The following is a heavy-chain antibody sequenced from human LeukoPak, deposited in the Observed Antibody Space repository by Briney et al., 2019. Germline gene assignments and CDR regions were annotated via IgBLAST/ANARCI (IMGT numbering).Heavy chain of an antibody. V-gene: IGHV4-34*01. CDR1: GGSFSGYY. CDR2: INHSGST. D-gene: IGHD7-27*01. Sequence: SETLSLTCAVYGGSFSGYYWSWIHQPPGKGLEWIGEINHSGSTNYNPSLKSRVTISADTSKNQFSLKLSSVTAADTAVYYCARLANWGFGGDYWGQGTLVTVSS. CDR3: ARLANWGFGGDY. J-gene: IGHJ4*02.